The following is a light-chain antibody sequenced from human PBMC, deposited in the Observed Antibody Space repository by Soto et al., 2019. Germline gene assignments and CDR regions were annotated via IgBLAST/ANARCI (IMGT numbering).Light chain of an antibody. V-gene: IGKV3-11*01. CDR2: DAS. CDR3: QQRSNWPPVT. J-gene: IGKJ4*01. Sequence: EIVLTQSPATLSLSPGERATLSCRASQSINRHLAWYRQKPGQAPRLLIYDASNRATGIPARFSGSGSGADFTLNISSLEPEDFGVYYCQQRSNWPPVTLGGGTKVDIK. CDR1: QSINRH.